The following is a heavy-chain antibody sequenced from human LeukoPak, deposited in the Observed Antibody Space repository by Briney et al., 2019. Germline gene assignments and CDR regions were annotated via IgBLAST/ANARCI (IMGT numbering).Heavy chain of an antibody. CDR1: GFTFDDYA. CDR3: AKDSCSSTSCRFDY. Sequence: PGGSLRLSCAASGFTFDDYAMHWVRQAPGKGLEWVSLISWDGGSTYYADSVKGRFTISRDNSKNSLYLQMNSLRAEDTALYYCAKDSCSSTSCRFDYWGQGTLVTVSS. V-gene: IGHV3-43D*03. CDR2: ISWDGGST. D-gene: IGHD2-2*01. J-gene: IGHJ4*02.